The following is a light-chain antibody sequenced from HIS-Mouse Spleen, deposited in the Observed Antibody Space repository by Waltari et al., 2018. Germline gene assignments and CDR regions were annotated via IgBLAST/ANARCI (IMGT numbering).Light chain of an antibody. Sequence: SYVLTQPPSVSVAPGKTARITCGGNNIGSKSVHWYQQKPGQAPVLVVYDDSDRPSGIPGRFSGSNSGNTATLTISRVEAGDEADYYCQVWDSSSDWVFGGGTKLTVL. V-gene: IGLV3-21*03. CDR3: QVWDSSSDWV. CDR2: DDS. J-gene: IGLJ3*02. CDR1: NIGSKS.